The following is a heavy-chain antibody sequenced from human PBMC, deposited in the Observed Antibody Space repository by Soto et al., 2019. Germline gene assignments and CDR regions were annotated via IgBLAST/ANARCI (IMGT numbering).Heavy chain of an antibody. CDR2: MYVSGTT. CDR3: AREGGYTVYEGGIPFDS. Sequence: QVQLQESGPGLVKPSETLSLICTVSGGSISHHYWSWIRQPAGTRLEWIGRMYVSGTTNYNPSLKNRFSMTIATSKNQFPRRLTCVPAADPAVYCWAREGGYTVYEGGIPFDSWGQGKMVRFSS. CDR1: GGSISHHY. V-gene: IGHV4-4*07. D-gene: IGHD5-12*01. J-gene: IGHJ3*02.